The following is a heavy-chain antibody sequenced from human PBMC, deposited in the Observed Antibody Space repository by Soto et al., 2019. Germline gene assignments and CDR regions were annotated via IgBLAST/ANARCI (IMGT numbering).Heavy chain of an antibody. CDR2: ISTYTGNT. CDR1: GYTFTSFG. J-gene: IGHJ6*03. D-gene: IGHD3-16*01. Sequence: ASVKVSCKTSGYTFTSFGINWVRQAPGQGLEWMGWISTYTGNTNYAQNVQGRVTMTTDTSTSTVYMELTSLRSDDTAVYYCARPSREGGGRYYYMDVWGKGTTVTVSS. V-gene: IGHV1-18*01. CDR3: ARPSREGGGRYYYMDV.